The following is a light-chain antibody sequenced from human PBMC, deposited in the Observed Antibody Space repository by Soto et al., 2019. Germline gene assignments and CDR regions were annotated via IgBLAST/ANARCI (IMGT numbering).Light chain of an antibody. Sequence: DIQMTQSPSTLSASVGARVSITCRASQSINSSLAWYQHTPGKAPELLIYDASTLESGVPSRFSVSGSGTEFTLTISSLQPDESATYYCQQYNSYPLSFGGGTRVEIK. CDR3: QQYNSYPLS. V-gene: IGKV1-5*01. CDR2: DAS. CDR1: QSINSS. J-gene: IGKJ4*01.